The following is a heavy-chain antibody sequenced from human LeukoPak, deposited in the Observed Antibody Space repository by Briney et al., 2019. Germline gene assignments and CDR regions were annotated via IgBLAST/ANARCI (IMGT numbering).Heavy chain of an antibody. CDR3: ASGEGQLVRAGFDY. V-gene: IGHV3-7*01. D-gene: IGHD6-6*01. CDR1: GFTFSSYW. J-gene: IGHJ4*02. Sequence: GGSLRLSCAASGFTFSSYWMSWVRQAPGKGLEWVANIKQDGSEKYYVDSVKGRFTISRDNAKNSLYLQMNSLRAEDTAVYYCASGEGQLVRAGFDYWGQGTLVTVSS. CDR2: IKQDGSEK.